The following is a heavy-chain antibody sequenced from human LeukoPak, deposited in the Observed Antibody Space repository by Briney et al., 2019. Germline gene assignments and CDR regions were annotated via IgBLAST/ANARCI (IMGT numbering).Heavy chain of an antibody. Sequence: PSETLSLTCIVAGGSITSYYWSWIRQPPGKGLEWIGYIYHSGSTNYNPSLKSRVTISVDTSKNQFSLKLRPVTAADTAVYYCAGSSILNYYFDFWGRGTLVTVSS. CDR3: AGSSILNYYFDF. J-gene: IGHJ2*01. CDR2: IYHSGST. CDR1: GGSITSYY. D-gene: IGHD5-24*01. V-gene: IGHV4-59*01.